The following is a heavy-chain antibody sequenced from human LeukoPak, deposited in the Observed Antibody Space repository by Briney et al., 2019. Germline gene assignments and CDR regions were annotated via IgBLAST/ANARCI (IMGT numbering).Heavy chain of an antibody. CDR2: IYHSGST. Sequence: SETLSLTCTVSGYSISSGYYWGWIRQPPGKGLEWIGGIYHSGSTYYNPSLKSRVTISVDTSKNQFSLKLSSVTAADTAVYYCARVLYYYDSSGYHTPSFDYWGQGTLVTVSS. CDR1: GYSISSGYY. D-gene: IGHD3-22*01. CDR3: ARVLYYYDSSGYHTPSFDY. V-gene: IGHV4-38-2*02. J-gene: IGHJ4*02.